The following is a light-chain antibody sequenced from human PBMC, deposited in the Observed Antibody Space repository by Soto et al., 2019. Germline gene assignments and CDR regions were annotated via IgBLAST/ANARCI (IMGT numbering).Light chain of an antibody. CDR3: QQGGNWTLT. CDR2: DAS. CDR1: QSVRRH. Sequence: EIVLTHSPSTLSLSPGSGSTVSCRASQSVRRHLAWYQKKSGQAPRLLIYDASSRASGIPARLSGSGYGTDLTITISYIENEDFEVYYCQQGGNWTLTFGQGTRLEIK. V-gene: IGKV3-11*01. J-gene: IGKJ5*01.